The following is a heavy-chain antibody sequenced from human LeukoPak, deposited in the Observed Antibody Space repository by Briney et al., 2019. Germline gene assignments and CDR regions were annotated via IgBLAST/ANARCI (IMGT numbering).Heavy chain of an antibody. D-gene: IGHD6-13*01. CDR3: ARDPGIEAVSA. Sequence: GGPLRLSCAASGFTFSSYSMNWVRQAPGKGLEWVSSISSSSSYIYYAVSVKGRFTISRDNAKNSLYLQMNSLRAEDTAVYYCARDPGIEAVSAWGQGTLVTVSS. CDR1: GFTFSSYS. J-gene: IGHJ5*02. CDR2: ISSSSSYI. V-gene: IGHV3-21*01.